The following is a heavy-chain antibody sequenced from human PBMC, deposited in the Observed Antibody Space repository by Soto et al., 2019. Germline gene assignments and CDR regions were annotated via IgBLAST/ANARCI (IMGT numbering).Heavy chain of an antibody. V-gene: IGHV4-39*01. CDR2: IYFRGNT. CDR1: GDSLNSVKYY. Sequence: SETLSLTWSVSGDSLNSVKYYWGWIRQPPGKGLEWIGSIYFRGNTYYNPSLQTRVTISLDKSKSQFSLKLNSVTAADSAVYFCARLEGLATISYYFDFWGQGALVTVSS. D-gene: IGHD3-9*01. J-gene: IGHJ4*02. CDR3: ARLEGLATISYYFDF.